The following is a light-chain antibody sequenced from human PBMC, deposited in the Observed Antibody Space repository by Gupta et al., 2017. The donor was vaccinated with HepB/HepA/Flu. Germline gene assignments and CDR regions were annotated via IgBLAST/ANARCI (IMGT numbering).Light chain of an antibody. Sequence: SALTQPRSVSGSPGQSVTISCPGTSSDVGGYNYVSWYQQHPGKAPKLMISDVSERPSGVPDRFSGSKSGNTASLTIYGLQAEDEADYYCCSYAGSDTYVVFGGGTKLTVL. CDR2: DVS. J-gene: IGLJ2*01. CDR3: CSYAGSDTYVV. CDR1: SSDVGGYNY. V-gene: IGLV2-11*01.